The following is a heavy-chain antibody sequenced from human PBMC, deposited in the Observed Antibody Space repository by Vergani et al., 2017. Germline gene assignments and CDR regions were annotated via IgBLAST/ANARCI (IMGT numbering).Heavy chain of an antibody. CDR3: AKAGGPYDFWSGSSFDP. V-gene: IGHV3-23*04. CDR2: ISGSGGST. Sequence: EVQLVESGGGLVQPGGSLRLSCAASGFTVSSNYMSWVRQAPGKGLEWVSAISGSGGSTYYADSVKGRFTISRDNSKNTLYLQMNRLRAEDTAVYYCAKAGGPYDFWSGSSFDPWGQGTLVTVSS. CDR1: GFTVSSNY. J-gene: IGHJ5*02. D-gene: IGHD3-3*01.